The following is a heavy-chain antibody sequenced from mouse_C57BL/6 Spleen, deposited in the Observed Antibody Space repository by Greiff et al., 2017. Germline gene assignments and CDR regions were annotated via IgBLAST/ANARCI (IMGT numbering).Heavy chain of an antibody. V-gene: IGHV1-18*01. CDR2: INPNNGGT. CDR3: ARNYGSSLFAY. J-gene: IGHJ3*01. D-gene: IGHD1-1*01. Sequence: EVHLVESGPELVKPGASVKIPCKASGYTFTDYNMDWVKQSHGKSLEWIGDINPNNGGTIYNQKFKGKATLTVDKSSSTAYMELRSLTSEDTAVYYCARNYGSSLFAYWGQGTLVTVSA. CDR1: GYTFTDYN.